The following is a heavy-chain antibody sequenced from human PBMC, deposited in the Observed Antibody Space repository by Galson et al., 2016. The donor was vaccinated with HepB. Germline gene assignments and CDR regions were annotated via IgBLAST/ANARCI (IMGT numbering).Heavy chain of an antibody. CDR3: ARVRDDYGDSYDS. Sequence: VTVSCKASGYNFSGYYIDWVRQAPGQGLEWMGKISPRGGSTTYAQRFQGRVIMTRDTSTDTIYMELCSLRSADTAVYYCARVRDDYGDSYDSWGQGTLVTVSS. V-gene: IGHV1-46*01. CDR1: GYNFSGYY. J-gene: IGHJ4*02. D-gene: IGHD4/OR15-4a*01. CDR2: ISPRGGST.